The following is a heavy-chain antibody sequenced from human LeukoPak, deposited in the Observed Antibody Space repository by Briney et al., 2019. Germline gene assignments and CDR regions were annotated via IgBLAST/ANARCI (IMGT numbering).Heavy chain of an antibody. CDR2: INPNTGGT. CDR3: ARDPRGAYDYVWGGSQLQYGLDV. V-gene: IGHV1-2*04. Sequence: GASVKVSCKASGYPFTAYYIHWVRQAPGQGLEWMGWINPNTGGTKYAQKFQGWVTMTRDTSISTAYMELRRLRSDDTALYYCARDPRGAYDYVWGGSQLQYGLDVWGQGTTVTVSS. D-gene: IGHD3-16*01. J-gene: IGHJ6*02. CDR1: GYPFTAYY.